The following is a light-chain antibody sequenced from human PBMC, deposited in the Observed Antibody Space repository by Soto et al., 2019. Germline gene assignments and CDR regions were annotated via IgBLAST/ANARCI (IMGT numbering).Light chain of an antibody. CDR3: CSHTSSRAFMV. V-gene: IGLV2-23*02. Sequence: QSALTQPASVSGSPGQSITISCTGTSSDVGSYNHVSWYQQFPGKAPKVMIYEVNKRPSGVSNRFSGSKSGDTASLTISGLQAEDEADYYCCSHTSSRAFMVFGGGTQLTVL. CDR1: SSDVGSYNH. J-gene: IGLJ2*01. CDR2: EVN.